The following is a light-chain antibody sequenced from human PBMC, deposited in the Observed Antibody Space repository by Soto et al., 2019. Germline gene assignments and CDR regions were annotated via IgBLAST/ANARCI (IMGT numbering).Light chain of an antibody. CDR2: EGS. Sequence: QSVLTQPASVSGSLGQSITISCTGTSSDVGSYNLVSWYQQHPGKAPKLIIYEGSKRPSGVSNRFSGSKSGNTASLTISGLQAEDESDYYCCSYAGSNTWMFGGGTKLTVL. J-gene: IGLJ3*02. CDR1: SSDVGSYNL. CDR3: CSYAGSNTWM. V-gene: IGLV2-23*01.